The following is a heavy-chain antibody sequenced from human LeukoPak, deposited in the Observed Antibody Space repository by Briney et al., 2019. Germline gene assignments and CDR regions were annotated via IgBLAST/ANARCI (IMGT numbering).Heavy chain of an antibody. Sequence: GGSLRLSCAASGFTFSSYAMHWVRQAPGKGLEWVAVISYDGSNKYYADSVKGRFTISRDNSKNTLYLQMNSLRAEDTAVYYCASRLGVGATSTAFDIWGQGTMVTVSS. CDR3: ASRLGVGATSTAFDI. CDR1: GFTFSSYA. J-gene: IGHJ3*02. D-gene: IGHD1-26*01. CDR2: ISYDGSNK. V-gene: IGHV3-30-3*01.